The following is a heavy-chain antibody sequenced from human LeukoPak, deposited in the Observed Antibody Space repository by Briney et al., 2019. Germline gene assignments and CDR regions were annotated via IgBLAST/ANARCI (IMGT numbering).Heavy chain of an antibody. CDR1: GLSFSLFG. CDR2: ISYDGSNK. J-gene: IGHJ6*02. Sequence: GGSLRLSCAVSGLSFSLFGMHWVRQAPGKGLEWVAVISYDGSNKYYADSVKGRFTISRDNSKNTLYLQMNSLRAEDTAVYYCAKDQEVVAATPGYYYGMDVWGQGTTVTVSS. D-gene: IGHD2-15*01. CDR3: AKDQEVVAATPGYYYGMDV. V-gene: IGHV3-30*18.